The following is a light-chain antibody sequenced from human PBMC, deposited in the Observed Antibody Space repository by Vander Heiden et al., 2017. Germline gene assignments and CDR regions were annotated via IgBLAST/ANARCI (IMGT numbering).Light chain of an antibody. CDR1: QDISHY. J-gene: IGKJ1*01. V-gene: IGKV1-27*01. CDR2: DAS. Sequence: DIQMTQSPSSLSASVGDRLTITCRASQDISHYLAWYQQKPGKVPNLLVYDASTFESGVSSRFSGSGSGADFTLTINNLQPGDVATYFCQQYKSAPWTFGQGTKVEIK. CDR3: QQYKSAPWT.